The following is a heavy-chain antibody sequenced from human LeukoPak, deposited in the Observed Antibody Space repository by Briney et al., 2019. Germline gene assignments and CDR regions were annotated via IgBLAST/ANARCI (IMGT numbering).Heavy chain of an antibody. V-gene: IGHV4-39*07. CDR3: ARVFYGEIDY. D-gene: IGHD4-17*01. CDR2: IYYSGST. J-gene: IGHJ4*02. Sequence: SETLSLTCTVSGGSISSSSYYWGWIRQPPGKGLEWIGSIYYSGSTYYNPSLKSRVTISVDTSKNQFSLKLSSVTAADTAVYYCARVFYGEIDYWGQGTLVTVSS. CDR1: GGSISSSSYY.